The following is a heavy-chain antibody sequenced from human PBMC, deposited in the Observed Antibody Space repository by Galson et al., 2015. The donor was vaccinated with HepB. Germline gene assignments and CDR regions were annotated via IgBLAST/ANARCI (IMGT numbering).Heavy chain of an antibody. V-gene: IGHV3-33*01. D-gene: IGHD6-25*01. CDR2: IWANGSNR. CDR3: VREMAIAAPASFDL. J-gene: IGHJ4*01. Sequence: SLRLSCAVSGFTFNRYGMHWVRQAQGKGLEWVALIWANGSNRYYSNSVMGRFTISRDNSKNTLFLEMSSLRAEDTAVYYCVREMAIAAPASFDLWGHGTLVTVSS. CDR1: GFTFNRYG.